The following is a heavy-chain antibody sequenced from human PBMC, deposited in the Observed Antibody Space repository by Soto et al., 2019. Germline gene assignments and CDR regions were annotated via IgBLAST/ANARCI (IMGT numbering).Heavy chain of an antibody. Sequence: QLQLQESGPGLVKPSETLSLTCTVSGGSISSSSYYWRWIRQPPGKGLEWIGSIYYSGSTYYNPSLKSRATIFVATSKHPFSLTLSSVTAADTAVYYGARNMVFVRDDYGDYIYYYGMDVWGQGTTVTASS. CDR1: GGSISSSSYY. J-gene: IGHJ6*02. V-gene: IGHV4-39*01. CDR2: IYYSGST. D-gene: IGHD4-17*01. CDR3: ARNMVFVRDDYGDYIYYYGMDV.